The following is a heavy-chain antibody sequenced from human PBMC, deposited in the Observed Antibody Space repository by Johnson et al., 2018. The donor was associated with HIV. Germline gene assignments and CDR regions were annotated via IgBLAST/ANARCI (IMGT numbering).Heavy chain of an antibody. CDR3: ASLGLDLLVKAPLSVVFDAFDI. V-gene: IGHV3-30-3*01. Sequence: QVQLVESGGGVVQPGRSLRLSCAASGFTFSSYAMHWVRKAPGKGLEWVAVISYDGSNKYYADSVKGRFTISRDNSKNTLYLQMNSLRAEDTAVYYCASLGLDLLVKAPLSVVFDAFDIWGQGTMVTVSS. CDR1: GFTFSSYA. J-gene: IGHJ3*02. D-gene: IGHD3-16*01. CDR2: ISYDGSNK.